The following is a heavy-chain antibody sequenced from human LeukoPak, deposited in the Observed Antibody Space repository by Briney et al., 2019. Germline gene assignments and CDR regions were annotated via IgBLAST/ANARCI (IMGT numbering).Heavy chain of an antibody. Sequence: PGGSLRLSCAASGFTFSSYSMNWVRQAPGKGLEWVSYISSSSSTIYYADSVKGRFTISRDNAKNSLYLQMNSLRAEDTAVYYCARGSGGSCSDFDYWGQGTLVTVFS. CDR3: ARGSGGSCSDFDY. V-gene: IGHV3-48*01. CDR1: GFTFSSYS. D-gene: IGHD2-15*01. J-gene: IGHJ4*02. CDR2: ISSSSSTI.